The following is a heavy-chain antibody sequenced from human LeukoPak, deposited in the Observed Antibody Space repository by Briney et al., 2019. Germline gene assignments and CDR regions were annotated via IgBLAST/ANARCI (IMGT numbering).Heavy chain of an antibody. CDR2: FGTRSTSI. D-gene: IGHD3-22*01. CDR1: GFTFSGYS. Sequence: GGSLRLSCTASGFTFSGYSMNWIRQAPGKGLEWVSSFGTRSTSIYHAGSVKGRFAISRDNAKNSLYLRMNSLRAEDTALYYCAREVSEGFDFWGQGTLVTVSS. CDR3: AREVSEGFDF. J-gene: IGHJ4*02. V-gene: IGHV3-21*01.